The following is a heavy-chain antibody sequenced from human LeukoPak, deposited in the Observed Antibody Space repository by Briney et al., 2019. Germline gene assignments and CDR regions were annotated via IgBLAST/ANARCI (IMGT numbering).Heavy chain of an antibody. CDR1: GFTFSSYP. CDR3: AAGSRKTMIVIG. V-gene: IGHV3-23*01. CDR2: ISGSGRLT. J-gene: IGHJ4*02. D-gene: IGHD3-22*01. Sequence: GSLRLFCAASGFTFSSYPIGWVRPASGKGLEWVSAISGSGRLTYYSGSVKGRFTISRHNSNIPVDLHMNSLRSQGKAIYYCAAGSRKTMIVIGWGQGTLVTVSS.